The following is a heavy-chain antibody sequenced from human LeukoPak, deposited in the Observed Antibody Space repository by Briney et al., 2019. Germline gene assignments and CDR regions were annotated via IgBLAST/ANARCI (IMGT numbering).Heavy chain of an antibody. Sequence: GGSLRLSCAASGFTFDDYAMHWVRQAPGKGLEWVSGISWNSGSIGYADSVKGRFTISRDNSKNTLYLQMNSLRAEDTAVYYCATPGGYGDYAPFDYWGQGTLVTVSS. CDR3: ATPGGYGDYAPFDY. CDR2: ISWNSGSI. CDR1: GFTFDDYA. D-gene: IGHD4-17*01. V-gene: IGHV3-9*01. J-gene: IGHJ4*02.